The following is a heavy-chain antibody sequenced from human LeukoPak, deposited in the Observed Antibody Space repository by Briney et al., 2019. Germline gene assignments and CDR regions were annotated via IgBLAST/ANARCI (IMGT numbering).Heavy chain of an antibody. CDR3: ARGIYRQWLVRGYWFDP. D-gene: IGHD6-19*01. J-gene: IGHJ5*02. CDR2: IYYSGST. Sequence: SETLSLTCTVSGGSISSYYWSWIRQPPGKGLEWIGYIYYSGSTNYSPSLKSRVTISVDTSKNQFSLKLSSVTAADTAVYYCARGIYRQWLVRGYWFDPWGQGTLVTVSS. V-gene: IGHV4-59*01. CDR1: GGSISSYY.